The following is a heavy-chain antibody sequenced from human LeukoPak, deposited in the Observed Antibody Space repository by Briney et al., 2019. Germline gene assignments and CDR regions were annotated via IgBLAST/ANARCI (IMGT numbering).Heavy chain of an antibody. CDR2: IYYSGST. J-gene: IGHJ6*02. CDR3: ASNYYDILTGYYSGYYYGMDV. V-gene: IGHV4-31*03. D-gene: IGHD3-9*01. Sequence: SQTLSLTCTVSGGSISSGGYYWSWIRQHPGKGLEWIGYIYYSGSTYYNPSLKSRVTISVDTSKNQFSLKLSSVTAADTAVYYCASNYYDILTGYYSGYYYGMDVWGQGTTVTVSS. CDR1: GGSISSGGYY.